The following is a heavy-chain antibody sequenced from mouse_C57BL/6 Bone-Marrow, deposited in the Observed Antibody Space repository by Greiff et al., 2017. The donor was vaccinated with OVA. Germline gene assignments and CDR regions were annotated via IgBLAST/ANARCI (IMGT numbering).Heavy chain of an antibody. V-gene: IGHV5-4*01. Sequence: EVMLVESGGGLVKPGGSLKLSCAASGFTFSSYAMSWVRQTPEKRLEWVATISDGGSYTYYPDNVKGRFTISRDNAKNNLYLQMSHLKSEDTAMYYCAREERAMDDWGQGTSVTVSS. CDR2: ISDGGSYT. CDR3: AREERAMDD. CDR1: GFTFSSYA. J-gene: IGHJ4*01.